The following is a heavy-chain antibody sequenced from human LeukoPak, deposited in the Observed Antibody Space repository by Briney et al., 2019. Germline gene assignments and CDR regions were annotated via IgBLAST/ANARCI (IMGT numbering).Heavy chain of an antibody. Sequence: ASVKVSCKASGHTFTSYYMHWVRQAPGQGLEWMGIINPSGGSTSYAQKFQGRVTMTRDTSTSTVYMELSSLRSEDTAVYYCARDGVVVAAIGGSWFDPWGQGTLVTVSS. CDR1: GHTFTSYY. J-gene: IGHJ5*02. CDR3: ARDGVVVAAIGGSWFDP. D-gene: IGHD2-15*01. CDR2: INPSGGST. V-gene: IGHV1-46*01.